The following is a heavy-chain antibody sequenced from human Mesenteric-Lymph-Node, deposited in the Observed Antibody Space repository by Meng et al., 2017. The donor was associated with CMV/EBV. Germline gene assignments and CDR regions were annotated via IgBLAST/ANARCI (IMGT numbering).Heavy chain of an antibody. Sequence: GESLKISCAASGFSFSDYSMNWVRRAPGKGLEWVSSISSSTDYIYYADSVKGRFTISRDNAKNSLYLQMNSLRAEDTAVYYCANGEGSRWDDAFDIWGPGTMVTVSS. CDR3: ANGEGSRWDDAFDI. V-gene: IGHV3-21*01. D-gene: IGHD6-13*01. CDR2: ISSSTDYI. CDR1: GFSFSDYS. J-gene: IGHJ3*02.